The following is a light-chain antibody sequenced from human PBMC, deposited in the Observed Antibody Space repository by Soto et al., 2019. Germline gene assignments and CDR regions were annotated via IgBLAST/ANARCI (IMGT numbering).Light chain of an antibody. CDR3: QVWDSTSDHYV. J-gene: IGLJ1*01. CDR1: NIGSKS. Sequence: SYELTQPPSVSVAPGQTARIPCGGDNIGSKSVYWYQQKPGQAPVVVVYDGSDRPSGIPERFSGSNPGTTATLTISRVEAGNDADYFCQVWDSTSDHYVFGAGTKVTVL. V-gene: IGLV3-21*02. CDR2: DGS.